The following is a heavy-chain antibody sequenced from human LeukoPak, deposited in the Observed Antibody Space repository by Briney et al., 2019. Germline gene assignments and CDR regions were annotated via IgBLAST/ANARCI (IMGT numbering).Heavy chain of an antibody. J-gene: IGHJ4*02. CDR1: GFSLSTSGVG. D-gene: IGHD3-10*01. Sequence: SGPTLMKPTQTLTLTCTFSGFSLSTSGVGVGWIRQPPGKALEWLALIYWDDDKRYSPSLKSRLTITKDTSKNQVVLTMTNMDPVDTATYYCAHSPLVYYYGSGSYPSYFDYWGQGTLVTVSS. CDR2: IYWDDDK. CDR3: AHSPLVYYYGSGSYPSYFDY. V-gene: IGHV2-5*02.